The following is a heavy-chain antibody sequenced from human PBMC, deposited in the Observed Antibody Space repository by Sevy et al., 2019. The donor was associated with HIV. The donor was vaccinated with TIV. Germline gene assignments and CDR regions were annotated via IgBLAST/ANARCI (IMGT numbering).Heavy chain of an antibody. CDR1: GFTFSSYD. CDR3: ARGGDIVVVPAVWGYMDV. CDR2: IGSAGHT. Sequence: GGSLRLSCAASGFTFSSYDMHWVRQATGKGLEWVSTIGSAGHTYYPGSVKGRFTISRENAKNSLYLQMNSLRAGDTAVYYCARGGDIVVVPAVWGYMDVWGKGTTVTVSS. V-gene: IGHV3-13*01. J-gene: IGHJ6*03. D-gene: IGHD2-2*01.